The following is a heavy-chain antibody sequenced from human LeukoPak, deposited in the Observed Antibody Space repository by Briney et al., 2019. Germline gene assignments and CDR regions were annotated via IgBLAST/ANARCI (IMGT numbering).Heavy chain of an antibody. D-gene: IGHD6-19*01. V-gene: IGHV3-21*06. CDR3: AIDGWLESGRTPFFFDS. J-gene: IGHJ4*02. Sequence: GGSLRLSCAVSGFTFSSYSMNWVRQAPGKGLEWVSSISSGGTYIYFADLVNGGSAISRDTARHSLYMQMSSLTVEDTAFYYCAIDGWLESGRTPFFFDSWGEGTLVTVSS. CDR2: ISSGGTYI. CDR1: GFTFSSYS.